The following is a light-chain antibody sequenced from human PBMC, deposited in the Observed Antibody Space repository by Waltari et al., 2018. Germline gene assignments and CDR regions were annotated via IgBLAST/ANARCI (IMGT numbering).Light chain of an antibody. V-gene: IGLV4-69*01. CDR3: QTWGTGIQL. CDR1: GEYIGYA. CDR2: VNSDGSH. Sequence: LVLTQSPSASASLGASVKLTCSLPGEYIGYAVACPQRQPLKGPRYLMTVNSDGSHKKGDGFSERFSCSSAGLDRYLISSRLQSDDEADYFCQTWGTGIQLFGSGTTLTVL. J-gene: IGLJ3*02.